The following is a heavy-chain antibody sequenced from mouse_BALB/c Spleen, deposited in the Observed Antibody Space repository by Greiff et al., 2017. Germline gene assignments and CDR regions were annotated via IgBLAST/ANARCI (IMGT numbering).Heavy chain of an antibody. CDR1: GYTFTSYV. J-gene: IGHJ4*01. V-gene: IGHV1-14*01. CDR2: INPYNDGT. CDR3: ARAFRYYAMDY. Sequence: QLQESGPELVKPGASVKMSCKASGYTFTSYVMHWVKQKPGQGLEWIGYINPYNDGTKYNEKFKGKATLTSDKSSSTAYMELSSLTSEDSAVYYCARAFRYYAMDYWGQGTSVTVSS.